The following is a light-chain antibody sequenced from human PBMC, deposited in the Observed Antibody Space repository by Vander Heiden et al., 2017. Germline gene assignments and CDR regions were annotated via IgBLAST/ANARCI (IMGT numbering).Light chain of an antibody. J-gene: IGKJ4*01. CDR2: GAS. V-gene: IGKV3-20*01. CDR3: QQYGSSPHT. CDR1: RSVSSSY. Sequence: EIVLTQSPGTLSLSPGERATLSCRASRSVSSSYLAWYQHKPGQAPRLVIYGASSSATGIPDRFSGSGSGTDFTLTISRLEPEDFAVYYCQQYGSSPHTFGGGTKVEIK.